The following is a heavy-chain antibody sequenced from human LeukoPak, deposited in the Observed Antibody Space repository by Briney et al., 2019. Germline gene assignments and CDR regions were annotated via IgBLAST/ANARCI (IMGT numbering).Heavy chain of an antibody. D-gene: IGHD6-6*01. Sequence: SVKVSCKASGGTFSSYAISWVRQAPGQGLEWMGRIIPIFGIANYAQKFQGRVTITADKSTSTAYMELSSLRSEDTAVYYCAAQNGSSSYYYYGMDVWGQGTTVTVSS. J-gene: IGHJ6*02. V-gene: IGHV1-69*04. CDR1: GGTFSSYA. CDR3: AAQNGSSSYYYYGMDV. CDR2: IIPIFGIA.